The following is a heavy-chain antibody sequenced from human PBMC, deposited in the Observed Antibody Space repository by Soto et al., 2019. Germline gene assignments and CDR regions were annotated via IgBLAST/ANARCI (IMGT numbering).Heavy chain of an antibody. CDR3: ARDIWSGDYKWFDY. CDR1: TLTVSRYG. J-gene: IGHJ5*01. D-gene: IGHD3-3*01. Sequence: QVQLVESGGGVVQPGRSLRLSCAASTLTVSRYGIQWVRQAPGKGLEWVAFISNDGGAQYYADSVEGRFTISRDNSKSTVALQMNSLRVEDTAVYYCARDIWSGDYKWFDYWGQGTLVTVSS. CDR2: ISNDGGAQ. V-gene: IGHV3-30*03.